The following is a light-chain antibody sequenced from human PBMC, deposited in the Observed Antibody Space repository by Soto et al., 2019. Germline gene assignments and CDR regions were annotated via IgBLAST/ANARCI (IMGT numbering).Light chain of an antibody. CDR2: AAS. CDR1: HNITNY. Sequence: DIQITQSPSSLYASVGDRVTITCRASHNITNYLNWYQQKSGTAPTLLIYAASNLQGGVPSRFTGSASGTDFTLTISSMQPEDFANYYCQQSYSTPCAFGQGTKVDIK. V-gene: IGKV1-39*01. J-gene: IGKJ1*01. CDR3: QQSYSTPCA.